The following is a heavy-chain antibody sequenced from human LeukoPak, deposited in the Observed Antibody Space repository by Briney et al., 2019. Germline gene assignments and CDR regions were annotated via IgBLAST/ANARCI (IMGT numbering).Heavy chain of an antibody. D-gene: IGHD3-9*01. J-gene: IGHJ4*02. Sequence: SETLSLTCSVSGGSISSCTYSWGWIRQPPGKGLEWIGSFSCSGSTYYNPSLKSRVTISVDTPKNQFSLKLSSVTAADTAVYYCARGLSMKYDILTGYFISVWGQGTLVTVSS. CDR3: ARGLSMKYDILTGYFISV. CDR2: FSCSGST. V-gene: IGHV4-39*07. CDR1: GGSISSCTYS.